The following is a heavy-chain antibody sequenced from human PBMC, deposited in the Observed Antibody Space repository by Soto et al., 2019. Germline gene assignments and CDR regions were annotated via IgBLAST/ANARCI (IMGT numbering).Heavy chain of an antibody. D-gene: IGHD3-9*01. CDR3: AREDLTGDYYYGMDV. J-gene: IGHJ6*02. V-gene: IGHV3-21*01. CDR2: ISSSSSYI. CDR1: GFTFSSYS. Sequence: GGSLRLSCAASGFTFSSYSMNWVRQAPGKGLEWVSSISSSSSYIYYADSVKGRFTTSRDNAKNSLYLQMNSLRAEDTAVYYCAREDLTGDYYYGMDVWGQGTTVTVSS.